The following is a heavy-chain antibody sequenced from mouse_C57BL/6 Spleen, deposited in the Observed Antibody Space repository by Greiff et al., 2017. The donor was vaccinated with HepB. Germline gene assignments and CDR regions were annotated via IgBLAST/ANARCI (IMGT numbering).Heavy chain of an antibody. CDR2: IYPGDGDT. CDR1: GYAFSSSW. V-gene: IGHV1-82*01. D-gene: IGHD1-1*01. J-gene: IGHJ2*01. Sequence: QVQLQQSGPELVKPGASVKISCKASGYAFSSSWMNWVKQRPGKGLEWIGRIYPGDGDTNYNGKFKGKATLTADKSSSTAYMQLSSLTSEDSAVYFCARWDILFITTVVADYWGQGTTLTVSS. CDR3: ARWDILFITTVVADY.